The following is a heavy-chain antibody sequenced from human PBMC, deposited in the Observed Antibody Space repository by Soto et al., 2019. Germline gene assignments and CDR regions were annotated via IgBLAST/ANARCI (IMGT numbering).Heavy chain of an antibody. CDR2: IYYSGST. Sequence: PSETLSLTCTVSGGSISSGGYYWSWIRQHPGKGLEWIGYIYYSGSTYYNPSLKSRVTISVDTSKNQFSLKLSSVTAADTAVYYCASQAGVDIVAMYAFDIWGQGTMVTVSS. CDR1: GGSISSGGYY. CDR3: ASQAGVDIVAMYAFDI. J-gene: IGHJ3*02. D-gene: IGHD5-12*01. V-gene: IGHV4-31*03.